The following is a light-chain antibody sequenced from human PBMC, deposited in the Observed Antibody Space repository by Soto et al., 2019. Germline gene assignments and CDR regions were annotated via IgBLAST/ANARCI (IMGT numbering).Light chain of an antibody. Sequence: EILLTQSPVTLSFSPGERATLSCMAIQSVSSSYLAWYQQKPGQAPRLLIYGASSRATGIPDRFSGSGSGTDFTLTISSLEPEDFAVYFCQQRSHWPPITFGQGTRLEIK. V-gene: IGKV3D-20*02. CDR1: QSVSSSY. CDR2: GAS. J-gene: IGKJ5*01. CDR3: QQRSHWPPIT.